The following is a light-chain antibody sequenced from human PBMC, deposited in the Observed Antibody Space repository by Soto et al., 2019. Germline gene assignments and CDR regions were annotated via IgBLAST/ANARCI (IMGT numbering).Light chain of an antibody. CDR3: CSYAGGSYV. V-gene: IGLV2-11*01. J-gene: IGLJ1*01. CDR2: DVN. CDR1: SSDVGGYNY. Sequence: QSALTQPRSVSGSPGQSVAISCTGTSSDVGGYNYVSWYQHHPGKAPKVMIYDVNKRPSGVPDRFSGSKSGNTASLTISGLQAEDEAYFYCCSYAGGSYVFGTGTKLTVL.